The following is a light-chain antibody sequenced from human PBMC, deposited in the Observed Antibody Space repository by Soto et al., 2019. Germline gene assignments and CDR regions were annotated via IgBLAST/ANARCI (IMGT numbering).Light chain of an antibody. Sequence: DIHLTQSPSFLSASVGDRVTITCRASQGISSYLAWYQQKPGKAPKLLIYAASTLQSGVPSRFSGSGSGTEFTLTISSLQPEDFATYYCQQLNSYPLTFGQGTKVDIK. J-gene: IGKJ1*01. CDR1: QGISSY. CDR2: AAS. CDR3: QQLNSYPLT. V-gene: IGKV1-9*01.